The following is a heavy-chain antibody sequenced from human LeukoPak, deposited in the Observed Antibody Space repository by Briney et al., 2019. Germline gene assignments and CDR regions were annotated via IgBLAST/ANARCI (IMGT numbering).Heavy chain of an antibody. D-gene: IGHD3-10*01. CDR2: ISSSSSTI. Sequence: GGSLRLSCAASGFTFSSYEMNWVRQAPGKGLEWISYISSSSSTIYYADPVKGRFTISRDNAKNSLYLQMNSLRVEDTAVYYCARDQHGSGNYKCYFDYWGQGTLVTVSS. CDR3: ARDQHGSGNYKCYFDY. CDR1: GFTFSSYE. J-gene: IGHJ4*02. V-gene: IGHV3-48*03.